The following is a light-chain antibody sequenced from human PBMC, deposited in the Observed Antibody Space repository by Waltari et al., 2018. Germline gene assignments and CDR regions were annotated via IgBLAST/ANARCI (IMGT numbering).Light chain of an antibody. CDR1: TGAFTRGHY. CDR2: ATT. CDR3: SLSYSGAVV. J-gene: IGLJ2*01. V-gene: IGLV7-46*01. Sequence: QAVVTQEPSLTVSPGGTVTLTCGSNTGAFTRGHYPYWFQQKPGQAPRTLIYATTNKQSCTPYRLSGSLLGGKGSLTLSGAQPEDDAEYYCSLSYSGAVVFGGGTKLTVL.